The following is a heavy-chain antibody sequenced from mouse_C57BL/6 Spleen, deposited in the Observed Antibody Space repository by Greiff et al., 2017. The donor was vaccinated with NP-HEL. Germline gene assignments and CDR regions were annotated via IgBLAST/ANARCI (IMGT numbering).Heavy chain of an antibody. J-gene: IGHJ3*01. Sequence: QVQLKQSGAELVRPGTSVKVSCKASGYAFTNYLIEWVKQRPGQGLEWIGVINPGSGGTNYNEKFKGKATLTADKSSSTAYMQLSSLTSEDSAVYFCARSLLQRDWFAYWGQGTLVTVSA. CDR1: GYAFTNYL. CDR3: ARSLLQRDWFAY. V-gene: IGHV1-54*01. CDR2: INPGSGGT. D-gene: IGHD1-1*01.